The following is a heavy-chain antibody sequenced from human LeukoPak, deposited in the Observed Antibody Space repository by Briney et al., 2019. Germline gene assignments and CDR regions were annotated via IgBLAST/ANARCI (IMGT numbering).Heavy chain of an antibody. CDR2: INHSGST. Sequence: NTSETLSLTCAVYGGSFSGYYWSWIRQPPGKGLEWIGEINHSGSTNYNPSLKSRVTISVDTSKNQFSLKLSSVTAADTAVYYCARDNEKHYYYYGMDVWGQGTTVTVSS. V-gene: IGHV4-34*01. CDR3: ARDNEKHYYYYGMDV. CDR1: GGSFSGYY. D-gene: IGHD1-1*01. J-gene: IGHJ6*02.